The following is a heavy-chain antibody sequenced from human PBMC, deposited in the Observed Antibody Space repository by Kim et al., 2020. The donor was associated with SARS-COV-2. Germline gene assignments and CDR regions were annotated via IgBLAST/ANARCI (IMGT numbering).Heavy chain of an antibody. J-gene: IGHJ3*02. CDR2: INPSGGST. CDR3: ARDQAPRRFLESNGGAFDI. CDR1: GYTFTSYY. D-gene: IGHD3-3*01. V-gene: IGHV1-46*01. Sequence: ASVKVSCKASGYTFTSYYMHWVRQAPGQGLEWMGIINPSGGSTSYAQKFQGRVTMTRDTSTSTVYMELSSLRSEDTAVYYCARDQAPRRFLESNGGAFDIWGQGTMVTVSS.